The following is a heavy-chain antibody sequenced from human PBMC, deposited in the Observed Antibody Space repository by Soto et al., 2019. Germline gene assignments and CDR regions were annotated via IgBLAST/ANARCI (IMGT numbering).Heavy chain of an antibody. V-gene: IGHV4-59*01. J-gene: IGHJ6*02. D-gene: IGHD3-3*01. CDR3: ARSYYDFWSGYSYYYGMDV. CDR1: GGSISSYY. CDR2: IYYSGST. Sequence: SETLSLTCTVSGGSISSYYWSWIRQPPGKGLEWIGHIYYSGSTNYNPSLKSRVTISVDTSKNQFSLKLSSVTAADTAVYYCARSYYDFWSGYSYYYGMDVWGQGTTVTVSS.